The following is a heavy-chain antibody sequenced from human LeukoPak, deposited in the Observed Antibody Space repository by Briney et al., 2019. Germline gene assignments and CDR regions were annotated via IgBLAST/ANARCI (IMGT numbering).Heavy chain of an antibody. Sequence: ASVKVSCKASGGSLSNFAISWVRQAPGQGLEWVGGIIPVFGPANYAQKFQGRVTITTDESTNAAYMEVNSLRAEYTAVYYCARERVSLLWFGELPDYWGQGTLVTVSS. CDR1: GGSLSNFA. CDR2: IIPVFGPA. J-gene: IGHJ4*02. CDR3: ARERVSLLWFGELPDY. V-gene: IGHV1-69*05. D-gene: IGHD3-10*01.